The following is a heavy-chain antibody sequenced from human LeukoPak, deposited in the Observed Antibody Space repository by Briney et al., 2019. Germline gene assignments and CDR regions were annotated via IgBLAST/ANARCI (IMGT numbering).Heavy chain of an antibody. CDR3: ARVTYYDSSGYFDY. V-gene: IGHV4-4*02. Sequence: PSETLSLTCAVSGGSISSSNWWSWVRQPPGKGLEWIGEIYHSGSTNYNPSLKSRVTISVDKSKNQFSLKLSSVTAADTAVYYCARVTYYDSSGYFDYWGQGTLVTVSS. CDR1: GGSISSSNW. D-gene: IGHD3-22*01. CDR2: IYHSGST. J-gene: IGHJ4*02.